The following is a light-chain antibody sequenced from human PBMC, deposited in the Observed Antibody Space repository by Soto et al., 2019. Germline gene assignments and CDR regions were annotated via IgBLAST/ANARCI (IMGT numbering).Light chain of an antibody. CDR2: DAS. CDR1: QSISSW. V-gene: IGKV1-5*01. CDR3: QQYNSFSPT. J-gene: IGKJ1*01. Sequence: DIQMTQSPSTLSASVGDRVTITCRASQSISSWLAWYQQKPGKAPRLLIYDASTLESGVPSTFSGSGSGTEFTLTISSLQPDDFATYYCQQYNSFSPTFGQGTKVDIK.